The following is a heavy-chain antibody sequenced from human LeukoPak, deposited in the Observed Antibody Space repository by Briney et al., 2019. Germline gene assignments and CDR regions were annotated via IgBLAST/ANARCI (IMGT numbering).Heavy chain of an antibody. D-gene: IGHD3-16*01. J-gene: IGHJ4*02. CDR1: GYTLTTYG. V-gene: IGHV1-18*01. Sequence: ASVKVSCKASGYTLTTYGTSWVRQARGQGLEWMGWISAHNGNTNCAQKFQGRVTMTTDTSTSTAYMELRSLIPDDTAVYYCVRGWGDYWGQGTLVTVSS. CDR2: ISAHNGNT. CDR3: VRGWGDY.